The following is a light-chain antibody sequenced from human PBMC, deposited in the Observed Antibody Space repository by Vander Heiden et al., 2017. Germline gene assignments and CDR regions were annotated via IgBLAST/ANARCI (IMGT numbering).Light chain of an antibody. Sequence: DIVMNQSPDSLAVSLGERATINCKSSQSVLYSSNNKNYLARYQQEPGQPPKLLIEWASTRGYGVPDRFSGSGSGTDFTLTISSLQAEDVAVFYCQQYYSPPYTFGQGTKLEIK. J-gene: IGKJ2*01. V-gene: IGKV4-1*01. CDR1: QSVLYSSNNKNY. CDR2: WAS. CDR3: QQYYSPPYT.